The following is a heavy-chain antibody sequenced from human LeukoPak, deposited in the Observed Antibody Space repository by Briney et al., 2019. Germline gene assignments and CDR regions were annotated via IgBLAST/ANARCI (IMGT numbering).Heavy chain of an antibody. CDR3: ARARGITIFEDAFDI. D-gene: IGHD3-3*01. CDR2: ISTSGST. J-gene: IGHJ3*02. CDR1: GGSISTYY. V-gene: IGHV4-4*07. Sequence: SETLSLTCTVSGGSISTYYWSWIRQPAGKGLEWIGRISTSGSTNYNPSLKSRFTMSVDPSKNQCSLKLSSVTAADTAVYYCARARGITIFEDAFDIWGQGTMVTVSS.